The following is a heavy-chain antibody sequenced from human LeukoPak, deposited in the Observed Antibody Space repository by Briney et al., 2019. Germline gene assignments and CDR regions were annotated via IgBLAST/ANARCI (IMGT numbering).Heavy chain of an antibody. Sequence: PSETLSLTCTVSGGSIGSYYWSWIRQPPGKGLEWIGHISYSGSTNYNPSLKSRVTISVDTSKNQFSLKLSSVTAADMAVYYCARGGSGYALNWFDPWGQGTLVTVSS. CDR3: ARGGSGYALNWFDP. D-gene: IGHD5-12*01. CDR2: ISYSGST. CDR1: GGSIGSYY. J-gene: IGHJ5*02. V-gene: IGHV4-59*01.